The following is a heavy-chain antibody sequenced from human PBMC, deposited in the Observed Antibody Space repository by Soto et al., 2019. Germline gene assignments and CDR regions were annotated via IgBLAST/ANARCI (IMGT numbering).Heavy chain of an antibody. CDR1: GGTFSSYT. D-gene: IGHD2-2*01. J-gene: IGHJ2*01. V-gene: IGHV1-69*02. CDR3: ERVYCSSTSCYPLGYFDL. CDR2: IIPILGIA. Sequence: QVPLVQSGAEVKQPGSSVKVSCTASGGTFSSYTISWVRQSPGQGLEWMGRIIPILGIAQYAQKFQGRVTITADKAMCTAYMELSRLRSEDTAVYYCERVYCSSTSCYPLGYFDLWCRGTLVTVSS.